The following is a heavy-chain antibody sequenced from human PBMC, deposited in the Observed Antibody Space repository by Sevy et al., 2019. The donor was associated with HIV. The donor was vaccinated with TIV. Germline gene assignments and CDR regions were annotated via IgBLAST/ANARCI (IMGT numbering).Heavy chain of an antibody. D-gene: IGHD3-22*01. CDR3: VRDESFSLIVVDPDY. CDR1: GYRFSDYS. J-gene: IGHJ4*02. V-gene: IGHV1-2*06. Sequence: ASVKVSCKASGYRFSDYSIIWVRQAPGQGLEWMGRIKPNSGGTNYPQKFQGRVTMTRDTSISTAYMELSRLTSDDTAVYYCVRDESFSLIVVDPDYWGQGTLVTVSS. CDR2: IKPNSGGT.